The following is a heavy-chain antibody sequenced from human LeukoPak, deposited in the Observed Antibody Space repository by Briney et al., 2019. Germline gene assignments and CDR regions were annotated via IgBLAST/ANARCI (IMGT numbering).Heavy chain of an antibody. J-gene: IGHJ4*02. V-gene: IGHV4-59*01. D-gene: IGHD3-3*01. CDR3: ARGVSASYDFWSGYYPRSGYFDY. Sequence: SETLSLTCTVSGGSISNYYWSWIRQPPGKGLEWIGYIYYSGSTNYNPSLRSRVTISVDTSKNQFSLKLSSVTAADTAVYYCARGVSASYDFWSGYYPRSGYFDYWGQGTLVTVSS. CDR2: IYYSGST. CDR1: GGSISNYY.